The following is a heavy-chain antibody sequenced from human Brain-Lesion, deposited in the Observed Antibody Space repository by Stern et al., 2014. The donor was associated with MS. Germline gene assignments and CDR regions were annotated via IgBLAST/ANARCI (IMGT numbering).Heavy chain of an antibody. CDR3: ASCGVTTGFGDNWFDP. D-gene: IGHD4-17*01. CDR1: GGSISSGGHS. Sequence: DQLVESGPGLVQPSQTLSLTCPVSGGSISSGGHSWSWIGQHPGKGLASIGYIYYSGNTYYNPSLKSRVTISLDTSKNQFSLRLSSVTAADTAVYYCASCGVTTGFGDNWFDPWGQGALVTVSS. V-gene: IGHV4-31*03. J-gene: IGHJ5*02. CDR2: IYYSGNT.